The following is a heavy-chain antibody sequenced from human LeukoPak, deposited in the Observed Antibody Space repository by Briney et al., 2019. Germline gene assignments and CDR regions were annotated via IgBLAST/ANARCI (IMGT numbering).Heavy chain of an antibody. J-gene: IGHJ4*02. CDR2: INGGGGNT. D-gene: IGHD6-13*01. CDR1: GFTFSSYY. V-gene: IGHV3-23*01. Sequence: GGSLRLSCAASGFTFSSYYMAWVRQAPGKGLEWVSSINGGGGNTYYADSVKGRFTISRDNSKNTLYLQMCSLRAEDTAVYYCVRDETGSSWYDWGQGTLVTVSS. CDR3: VRDETGSSWYD.